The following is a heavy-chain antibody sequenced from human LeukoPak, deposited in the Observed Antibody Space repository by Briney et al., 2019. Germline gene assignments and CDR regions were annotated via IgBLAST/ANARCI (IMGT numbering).Heavy chain of an antibody. D-gene: IGHD6-13*01. CDR3: ARPAYSSSLSSHFDP. V-gene: IGHV5-51*01. Sequence: GESLKISWEGSGYSFSTYWIAWVRQMPGKGLEWMGSIYPRDSEIRYSPSFQGQVTISADNSISTAYLQWSSLKASDTAMYYCARPAYSSSLSSHFDPWGQGTLVTVSS. CDR2: IYPRDSEI. J-gene: IGHJ5*02. CDR1: GYSFSTYW.